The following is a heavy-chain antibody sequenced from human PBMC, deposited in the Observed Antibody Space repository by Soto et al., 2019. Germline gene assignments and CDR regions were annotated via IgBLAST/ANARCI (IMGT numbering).Heavy chain of an antibody. D-gene: IGHD6-13*01. CDR2: IWNDGNGY. J-gene: IGHJ6*02. V-gene: IGHV3-33*01. CDR1: GFNFNNYG. Sequence: QVQLVESGGGVVQPGRSLRLSCAASGFNFNNYGMHWVRQAPGKGLEWVAVIWNDGNGYYYANSVKGRFTISRDNSKNTLYLQMSGLRAEDTAVYYCARRQISPPTRGAASARGGMDVWGPGTPVTVSS. CDR3: ARRQISPPTRGAASARGGMDV.